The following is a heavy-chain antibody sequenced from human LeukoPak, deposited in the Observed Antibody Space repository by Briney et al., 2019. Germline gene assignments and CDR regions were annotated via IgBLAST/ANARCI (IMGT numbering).Heavy chain of an antibody. Sequence: GGSLRLSCAASGFTFSTYAMIWVRQAPGKGLEWVSVIGGSGSYTYYADSVKGRFTISRDNSKNTLYLQMNSLRAEDTAVYYCAKAPYSGSYYCPDYWGQGTLVTVSS. J-gene: IGHJ4*02. CDR2: IGGSGSYT. V-gene: IGHV3-23*01. D-gene: IGHD1-26*01. CDR3: AKAPYSGSYYCPDY. CDR1: GFTFSTYA.